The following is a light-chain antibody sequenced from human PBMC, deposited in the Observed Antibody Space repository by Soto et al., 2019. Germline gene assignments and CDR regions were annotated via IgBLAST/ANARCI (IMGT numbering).Light chain of an antibody. CDR2: DVT. CDR1: SSDVGGYNY. CDR3: ISYTSGTTLFV. J-gene: IGLJ1*01. V-gene: IGLV2-14*03. Sequence: QSVLTQPASVSGSPGQSITISCTGTSSDVGGYNYVSWYQHHPGEAPNLLIYDVTNRPSGVSNRFSGSKSGNTASLTISGLQPEDEADYYCISYTSGTTLFVFATGTKSPS.